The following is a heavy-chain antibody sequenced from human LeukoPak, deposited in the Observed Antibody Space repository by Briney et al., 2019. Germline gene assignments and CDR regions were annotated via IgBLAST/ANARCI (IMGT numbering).Heavy chain of an antibody. CDR1: GYTFTSYG. Sequence: ASVKVSCKASGYTFTSYGISWVRQAPGQGLEWMGWISAYNGNTNYAQKLQGRVTMTTDTSTSTAYMELRSLRSDDTAVYYCARGWLGYCNGGVCYLDYWGQGTLVTVSS. D-gene: IGHD2-8*02. CDR3: ARGWLGYCNGGVCYLDY. V-gene: IGHV1-18*01. CDR2: ISAYNGNT. J-gene: IGHJ4*02.